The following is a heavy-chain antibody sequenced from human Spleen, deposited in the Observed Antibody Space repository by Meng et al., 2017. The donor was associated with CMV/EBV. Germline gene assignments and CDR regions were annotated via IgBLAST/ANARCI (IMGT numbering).Heavy chain of an antibody. D-gene: IGHD3-3*01. CDR3: AREEYDFWSGYLTPIYYYYGMDV. Sequence: GESLKISCAASGFTFSSYAMHWVRQAPGKGLEWVAVISYDGSTKYYADSVKGRFTISRDNSKNTLYLQMNSLRAEDTAVYYCAREEYDFWSGYLTPIYYYYGMDVWGQGTTVTVSS. CDR1: GFTFSSYA. V-gene: IGHV3-30-3*01. CDR2: ISYDGSTK. J-gene: IGHJ6*02.